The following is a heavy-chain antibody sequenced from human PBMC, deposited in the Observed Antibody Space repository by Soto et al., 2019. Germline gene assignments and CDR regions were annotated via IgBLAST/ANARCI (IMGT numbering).Heavy chain of an antibody. J-gene: IGHJ4*02. D-gene: IGHD1-1*01. V-gene: IGHV3-23*01. CDR3: VRTSLLVASSTRLDS. Sequence: PGGSLRLSCAASGFTFSSYTMSWVRQAPGKGQEWVSAISGNGSSTNYADSVKGRFTISRDNAKNTLYLQMNSLRAEDTAVYYYVRTSLLVASSTRLDSSGLETLATVSS. CDR1: GFTFSSYT. CDR2: ISGNGSST.